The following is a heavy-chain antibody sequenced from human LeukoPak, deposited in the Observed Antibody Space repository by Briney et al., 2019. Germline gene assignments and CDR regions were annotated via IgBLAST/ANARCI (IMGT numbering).Heavy chain of an antibody. D-gene: IGHD4-11*01. Sequence: SETLSLTCTVSGASIITHYWSWIRQPPEKGPEWIGDFYFSGSTNYNPSLKSRVTISVDTSKNQFSLKLSSVTAADTAVYYCARHYSNYAWFDPWGQGTLVTVSS. CDR2: FYFSGST. CDR1: GASIITHY. CDR3: ARHYSNYAWFDP. V-gene: IGHV4-59*08. J-gene: IGHJ5*02.